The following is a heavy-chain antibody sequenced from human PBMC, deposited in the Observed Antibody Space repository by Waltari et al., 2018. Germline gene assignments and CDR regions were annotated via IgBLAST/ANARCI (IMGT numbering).Heavy chain of an antibody. CDR2: IRPDGNYT. V-gene: IGHV3-74*01. CDR3: ARGIDS. Sequence: EVQLEESGGGSVQPGGSLRLSCAASGFSFSTHWMHGVRQAPGKGLVWVAEIRPDGNYTNYADSLRGRFTISRDNAKNTLYLQMNSLRVEDTAVYYCARGIDSWGRGTLVA. CDR1: GFSFSTHW. J-gene: IGHJ4*02.